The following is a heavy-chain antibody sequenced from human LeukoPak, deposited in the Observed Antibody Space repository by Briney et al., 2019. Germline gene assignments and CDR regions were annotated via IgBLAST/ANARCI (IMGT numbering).Heavy chain of an antibody. Sequence: GGSLRLSCAASGFTFDDYAMHWVRQAPGKGLECVSGISWNSGSIGYADSVKGRFTISRDNSKNTLSLQMNGLRAGDTAIYYCAKSDCGSHGCKLLNYWSQGILVTVSS. V-gene: IGHV3-9*01. CDR1: GFTFDDYA. D-gene: IGHD2-21*01. CDR3: AKSDCGSHGCKLLNY. CDR2: ISWNSGSI. J-gene: IGHJ4*02.